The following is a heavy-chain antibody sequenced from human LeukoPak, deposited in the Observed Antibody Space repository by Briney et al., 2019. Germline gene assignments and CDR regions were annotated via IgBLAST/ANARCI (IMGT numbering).Heavy chain of an antibody. Sequence: GGSLRLSCAASGFTFSSYEMNWVRQAPGKGLEWVSYISSSGSTIYYADSVKGRFTISRDNAKNSLYLQMNSLRAEDTAVYYCARGAVKWFGELLFDYWGQGTLVTVSS. V-gene: IGHV3-48*03. CDR1: GFTFSSYE. J-gene: IGHJ4*02. CDR3: ARGAVKWFGELLFDY. CDR2: ISSSGSTI. D-gene: IGHD3-10*01.